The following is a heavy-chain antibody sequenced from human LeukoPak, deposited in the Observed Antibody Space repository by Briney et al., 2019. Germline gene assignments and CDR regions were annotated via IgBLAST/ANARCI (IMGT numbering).Heavy chain of an antibody. Sequence: GGSLRLSCAASGFTVSSNYMSWVRQAPGKGLEWVSAISGSGGSTYYADSVKGRFTISRDNSKNTLYLQMNSLRAEDTAVYYCAKDVSDSSIRGDYWGQGTLVTVSS. CDR2: ISGSGGST. CDR3: AKDVSDSSIRGDY. D-gene: IGHD6-19*01. CDR1: GFTVSSNY. J-gene: IGHJ4*02. V-gene: IGHV3-23*01.